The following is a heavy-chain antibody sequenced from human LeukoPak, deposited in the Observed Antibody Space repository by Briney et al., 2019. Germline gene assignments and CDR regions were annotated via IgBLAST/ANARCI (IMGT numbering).Heavy chain of an antibody. Sequence: GGSLRLSCAASGFTVSSNYMSWVRHAPGKGLEWVSVIYSGGSTYYADSVKGRFTISRDNSKNTLYLQMNSLRAEDTAVYYCARALVGATGYWGQGTLVTVFS. CDR1: GFTVSSNY. V-gene: IGHV3-66*01. CDR2: IYSGGST. J-gene: IGHJ4*02. D-gene: IGHD1-26*01. CDR3: ARALVGATGY.